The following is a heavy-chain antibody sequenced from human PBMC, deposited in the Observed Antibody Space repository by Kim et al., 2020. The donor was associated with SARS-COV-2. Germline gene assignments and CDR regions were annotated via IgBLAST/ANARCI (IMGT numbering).Heavy chain of an antibody. CDR3: ATHATNYYSYAMDV. J-gene: IGHJ6*02. Sequence: YNPSLKSRVTRSVDTSKNQFSLRLSSVTAADTAVYYCATHATNYYSYAMDVWGQGTTVTVSS. V-gene: IGHV4-59*08. D-gene: IGHD4-17*01.